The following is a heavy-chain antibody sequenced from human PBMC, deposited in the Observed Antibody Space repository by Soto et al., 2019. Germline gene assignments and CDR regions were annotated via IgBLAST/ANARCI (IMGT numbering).Heavy chain of an antibody. CDR3: ARSRNGAVADSINF. J-gene: IGHJ4*02. D-gene: IGHD2-8*01. CDR1: GFSFSRYA. V-gene: IGHV3-30-3*01. Sequence: HGGSMRLSCAASGFSFSRYAMHWVRQAPGEGLEWVAVISRDGSSKYYGDSVKGRFTVSRDNSNNTLFLSMTSLRPDDTGVFYCARSRNGAVADSINFWGQGTLVTVSS. CDR2: ISRDGSSK.